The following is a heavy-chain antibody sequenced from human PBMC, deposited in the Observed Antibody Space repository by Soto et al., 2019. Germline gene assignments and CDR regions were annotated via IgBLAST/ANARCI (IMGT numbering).Heavy chain of an antibody. V-gene: IGHV3-23*01. CDR2: ISGSGGST. Sequence: EVQLLESGGGLVQPGGSLRLSCAASGFTFSSYAMSWVRQAPGKGLEWVSAISGSGGSTYYADSVKGRFTISRDNSKNTLYLQMNSLRAEDTAVYYCAKDSVVVVAANLPPPRYFQHWGQGTLVTVSS. CDR3: AKDSVVVVAANLPPPRYFQH. CDR1: GFTFSSYA. D-gene: IGHD2-15*01. J-gene: IGHJ1*01.